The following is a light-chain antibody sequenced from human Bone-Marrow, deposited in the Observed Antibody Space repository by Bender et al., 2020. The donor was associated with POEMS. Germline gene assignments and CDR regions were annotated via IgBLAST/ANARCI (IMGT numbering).Light chain of an antibody. Sequence: SYVLTQPPSVSAAPGQTARIPCGGSNIGTKVVHWYQQKPGQAPVLVVHDDSGRPSGIPERFSGSNSGTTATLTIGRVEAGDEADYYCQVWDSSSDQAVFGGGTKLTVL. CDR2: DDS. CDR3: QVWDSSSDQAV. J-gene: IGLJ2*01. V-gene: IGLV3-21*02. CDR1: NIGTKV.